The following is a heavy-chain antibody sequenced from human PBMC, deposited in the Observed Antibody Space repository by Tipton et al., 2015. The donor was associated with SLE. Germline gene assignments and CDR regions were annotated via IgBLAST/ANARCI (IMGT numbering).Heavy chain of an antibody. Sequence: LRLSCAVSGASITIYFWSWIRQSPGKGLEWIGSFYYRGATSFNPSLGSRVTISGDTSKNQISLNLRSVTAADTAVYYCARDFKDILPWGHGTLVTVSS. J-gene: IGHJ5*02. CDR2: FYYRGAT. CDR3: ARDFKDILP. CDR1: GASITIYF. D-gene: IGHD2-15*01. V-gene: IGHV4-59*12.